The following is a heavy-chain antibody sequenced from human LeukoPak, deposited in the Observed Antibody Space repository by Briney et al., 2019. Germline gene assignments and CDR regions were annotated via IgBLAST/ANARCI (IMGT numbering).Heavy chain of an antibody. CDR3: ARGGSDTAMAHDY. J-gene: IGHJ4*02. CDR1: GFTFSSYG. CDR2: INRDGSRT. D-gene: IGHD5-18*01. V-gene: IGHV3-74*01. Sequence: GGSLRLSCAASGFTFSSYGMHWVRQAPGKGLMWVSRINRDGSRTDYADSVKGRFTISRDDAKNTLYLQVNSLGAEDTAVYFCARGGSDTAMAHDYWGQGTLVTVSS.